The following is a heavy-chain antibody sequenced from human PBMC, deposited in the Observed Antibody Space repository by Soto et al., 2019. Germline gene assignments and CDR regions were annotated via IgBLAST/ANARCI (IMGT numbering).Heavy chain of an antibody. Sequence: SETRSLTCTVSGGSIIDYYWSWIRQPPGKGLEWIGYIYYSGTTDYSPSLKSRVTISVDTSKNQFSLKLSSMTAADTAVYFCSRVDGDYRTDYWGQGTLVTVSS. CDR1: GGSIIDYY. V-gene: IGHV4-59*01. D-gene: IGHD4-17*01. J-gene: IGHJ4*02. CDR3: SRVDGDYRTDY. CDR2: IYYSGTT.